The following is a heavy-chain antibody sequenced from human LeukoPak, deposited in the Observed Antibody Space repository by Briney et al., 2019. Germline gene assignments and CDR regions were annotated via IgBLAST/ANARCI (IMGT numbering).Heavy chain of an antibody. CDR2: ISGSGRTT. D-gene: IGHD2-15*01. Sequence: GGSLRLSCAASGFTFSNHAMSWVRQTLGKGLQWVSVISGSGRTTEYADSVKGPFTISRDNSKNTLSLQMNSLRVEDTAIYYCAKNVVVKRYIDYWGQGTLVTVSS. V-gene: IGHV3-23*01. J-gene: IGHJ4*02. CDR3: AKNVVVKRYIDY. CDR1: GFTFSNHA.